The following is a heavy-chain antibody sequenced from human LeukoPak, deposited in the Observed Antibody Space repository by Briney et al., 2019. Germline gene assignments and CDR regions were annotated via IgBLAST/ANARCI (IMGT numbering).Heavy chain of an antibody. D-gene: IGHD2-2*01. CDR3: ARDPSYHGGYFDY. J-gene: IGHJ4*02. V-gene: IGHV4-59*01. CDR2: IYYSGST. Sequence: SETLSLTCTVSGGSINSYYWSWIRQPPGKGLEWIGYIYYSGSTNYNPSLKGRVTISVHTSKNQFSLKLSSVTAADTAVYYCARDPSYHGGYFDYWGQGTLVTVFS. CDR1: GGSINSYY.